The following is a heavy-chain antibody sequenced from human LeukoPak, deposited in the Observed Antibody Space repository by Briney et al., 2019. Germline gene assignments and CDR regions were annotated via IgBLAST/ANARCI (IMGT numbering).Heavy chain of an antibody. Sequence: GGSLRLSCAASGFTFSSSAMSWVRQAPGKGLEWVSAISGNGGSTYYADSVKGRFTISRDNSKNTLYLQMNSLRAEDTAVYHCAKEVGWYYSYYFDYWGQGTLVTVSS. J-gene: IGHJ4*02. V-gene: IGHV3-23*01. D-gene: IGHD6-19*01. CDR2: ISGNGGST. CDR3: AKEVGWYYSYYFDY. CDR1: GFTFSSSA.